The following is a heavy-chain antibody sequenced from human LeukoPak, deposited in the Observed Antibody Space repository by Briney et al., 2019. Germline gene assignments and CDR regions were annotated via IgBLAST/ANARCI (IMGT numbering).Heavy chain of an antibody. J-gene: IGHJ4*02. CDR2: ISDSGGST. CDR1: GFPFSSYA. Sequence: PGRSLRLSCAASGFPFSSYAMHWVRQAPGKGLEYVSAISDSGGSTYYVDSVKGRFTISRDNAKNSLYLQMNSLRDEDTAVYYCARDWEATSLSYFDHWGQGTLVTVSS. D-gene: IGHD1-26*01. V-gene: IGHV3-64*04. CDR3: ARDWEATSLSYFDH.